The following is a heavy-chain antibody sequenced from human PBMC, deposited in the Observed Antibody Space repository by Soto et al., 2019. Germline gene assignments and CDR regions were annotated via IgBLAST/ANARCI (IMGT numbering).Heavy chain of an antibody. V-gene: IGHV3-21*04. CDR2: IRGFSPYT. CDR1: GFTFRSYT. Sequence: GGSLRLSCVASGFTFRSYTMNWVRQAPGKGLEWVSAIRGFSPYTFYADSVKGRFTISRDNSKNSLYLQMNSLRADDTAVYYCAIPSGLTVTGPDYWGQGTLVTVS. D-gene: IGHD6-19*01. CDR3: AIPSGLTVTGPDY. J-gene: IGHJ4*02.